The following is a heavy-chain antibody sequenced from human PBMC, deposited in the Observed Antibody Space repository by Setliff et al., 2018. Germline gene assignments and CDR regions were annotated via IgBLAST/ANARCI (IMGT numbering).Heavy chain of an antibody. CDR1: GYTFTNYG. CDR2: IGAYNGNT. V-gene: IGHV1-18*01. Sequence: GASVKVSCKASGYTFTNYGVTWVRQAPGQGLEWMGWIGAYNGNTYNAHKFQGRVTMTSDTSTSSAYMELRSLRSEDTAVYYCARAYYYGSGSYRNWGQGTLVTVSS. D-gene: IGHD3-10*01. J-gene: IGHJ4*02. CDR3: ARAYYYGSGSYRN.